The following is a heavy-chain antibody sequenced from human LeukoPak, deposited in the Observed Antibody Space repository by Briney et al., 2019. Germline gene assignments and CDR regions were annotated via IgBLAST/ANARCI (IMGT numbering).Heavy chain of an antibody. CDR2: VKQDGSDK. D-gene: IGHD3-3*01. CDR3: ARARGSGRSWYFDR. Sequence: PGGSLRLSCAASGFTFSSYAMSWVRQAPGKGLEWVASVKQDGSDKYYVDSVKGRFTISRDNAKNSLYVQMSSLRAEDTAVYYCARARGSGRSWYFDRWGRGTVVTVSS. J-gene: IGHJ2*01. CDR1: GFTFSSYA. V-gene: IGHV3-7*04.